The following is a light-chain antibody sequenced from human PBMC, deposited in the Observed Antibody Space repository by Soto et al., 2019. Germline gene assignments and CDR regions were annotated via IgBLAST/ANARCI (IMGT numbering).Light chain of an antibody. CDR1: QSVSSN. V-gene: IGKV3-15*01. CDR3: QQYGSSPFT. CDR2: GAS. Sequence: EIVMTQSPATLSVSPGERATLSCRASQSVSSNLAWYHQKPGQAPRLLIYGASTRATGIPARFSGSGSGTDFTLTISRLEPEDFAVYYCQQYGSSPFTLGQGTRLEIK. J-gene: IGKJ5*01.